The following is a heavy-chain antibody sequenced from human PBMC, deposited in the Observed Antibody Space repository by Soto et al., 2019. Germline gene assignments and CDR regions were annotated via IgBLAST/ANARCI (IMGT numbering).Heavy chain of an antibody. Sequence: QVQLVESGGGVVQPGRSLRLSCAASGFTFSSYGMHWVRQAPGKGLEWVAVIWYDGSNKYYADSVKGRFTISRDNSKNTLYLQMNSLRAEDTALFYCARDRDFFDYWGQGTLVTVSS. CDR3: ARDRDFFDY. J-gene: IGHJ4*02. CDR1: GFTFSSYG. D-gene: IGHD3-10*01. CDR2: IWYDGSNK. V-gene: IGHV3-33*01.